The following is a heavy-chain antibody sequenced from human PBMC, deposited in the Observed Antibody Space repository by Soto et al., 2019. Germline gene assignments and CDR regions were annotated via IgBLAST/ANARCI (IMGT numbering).Heavy chain of an antibody. D-gene: IGHD3-3*01. Sequence: PSETLSLTCTVSGGSISSGDYYWSWIRQPPGKGLEWIGYIYYSGSTYYNPSLKSRVTISVDTSKNQFSLKLSSVTAADTAVYYCARDPSFFYDFWSGYSPGSYGMDVWGQGTTVTVSS. V-gene: IGHV4-30-4*01. CDR1: GGSISSGDYY. CDR3: ARDPSFFYDFWSGYSPGSYGMDV. J-gene: IGHJ6*02. CDR2: IYYSGST.